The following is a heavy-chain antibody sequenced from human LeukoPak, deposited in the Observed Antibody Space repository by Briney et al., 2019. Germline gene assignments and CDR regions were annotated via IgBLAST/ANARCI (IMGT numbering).Heavy chain of an antibody. CDR2: VYYSGST. CDR1: GGSRSSSSYY. Sequence: SETLSLTCTVSGGSRSSSSYYWGWIRQPPGKGLEWIGSVYYSGSTYYNPSLKSRVTISVDTSKNQFSLKLSSVTAADTAVYYCARRGYYDSSGYYYPWGQGTLVTVSS. J-gene: IGHJ5*02. D-gene: IGHD3-22*01. V-gene: IGHV4-39*01. CDR3: ARRGYYDSSGYYYP.